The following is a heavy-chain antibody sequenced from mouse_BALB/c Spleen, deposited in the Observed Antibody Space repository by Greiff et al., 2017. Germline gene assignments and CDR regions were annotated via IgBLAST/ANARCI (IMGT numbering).Heavy chain of an antibody. Sequence: VQLQVSGPGLVAPSQSLSITCTVSGFSLTSYGVHWVRQPPGKGLEWLGVIWAGGSTNYNSALMSRLSISKDNSKSQVFLKMNSLQTDDTAMYYCARDSVYDFYFDYWGQGTTLTVSS. CDR2: IWAGGST. J-gene: IGHJ2*01. CDR1: GFSLTSYG. V-gene: IGHV2-9*02. D-gene: IGHD2-4*01. CDR3: ARDSVYDFYFDY.